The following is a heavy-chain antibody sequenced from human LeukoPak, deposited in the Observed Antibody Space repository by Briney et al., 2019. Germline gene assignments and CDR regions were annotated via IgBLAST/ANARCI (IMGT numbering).Heavy chain of an antibody. CDR2: IYPSGST. CDR1: GGSISSGPYY. J-gene: IGHJ3*02. Sequence: SETLSLTCTVSGGSISSGPYYWTWIRQPAGKGLEWIGRIYPSGSTNYNPSLKSRVTISVDMSKNQFSLKLSSVTAADTAVYYCARAERRGYSFAWGIWGQGTMVTVSS. D-gene: IGHD5-18*01. CDR3: ARAERRGYSFAWGI. V-gene: IGHV4-61*02.